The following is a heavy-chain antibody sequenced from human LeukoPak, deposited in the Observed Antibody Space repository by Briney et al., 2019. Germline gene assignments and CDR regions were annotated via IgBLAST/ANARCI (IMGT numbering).Heavy chain of an antibody. D-gene: IGHD6-13*01. CDR1: GYTFSAYY. Sequence: ASVKVSCKASGYTFSAYYMHWVRQAPGQGLEWMGWINPNSGATKYAQKFQGRVTLTRDTSISTAYVELSRLGSDDTAVYYCARSIAEAEPASDSWGQGTLVTVSS. J-gene: IGHJ4*02. V-gene: IGHV1-2*02. CDR3: ARSIAEAEPASDS. CDR2: INPNSGAT.